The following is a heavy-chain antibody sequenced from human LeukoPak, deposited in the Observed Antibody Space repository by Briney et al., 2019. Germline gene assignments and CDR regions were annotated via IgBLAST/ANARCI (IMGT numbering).Heavy chain of an antibody. Sequence: SETLSLTCAVHGGSFSGYYWSWIRQPPGKGLEWIGEINHSGSTNYNPSLKSRVTISVDTSKNQFSLKLSSVTAADTAVYYCARGFTRRFDPWGQGTLVTVSS. J-gene: IGHJ5*02. V-gene: IGHV4-34*01. CDR3: ARGFTRRFDP. CDR2: INHSGST. CDR1: GGSFSGYY. D-gene: IGHD1-14*01.